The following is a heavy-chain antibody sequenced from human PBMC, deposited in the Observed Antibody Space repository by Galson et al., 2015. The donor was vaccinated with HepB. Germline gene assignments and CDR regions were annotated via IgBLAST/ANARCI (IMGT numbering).Heavy chain of an antibody. V-gene: IGHV3-9*01. Sequence: SLRLSCAASGFIFGDYAMHWVRQAPGKGLEWVSGISWNSNSIGYADSVKGRFTISRDNAKKSLYLQMNSLRAEDTAFYYCAKDYCSGGDCYPKYFQYWGQGTLVTVSS. D-gene: IGHD2-21*02. CDR2: ISWNSNSI. CDR3: AKDYCSGGDCYPKYFQY. CDR1: GFIFGDYA. J-gene: IGHJ1*01.